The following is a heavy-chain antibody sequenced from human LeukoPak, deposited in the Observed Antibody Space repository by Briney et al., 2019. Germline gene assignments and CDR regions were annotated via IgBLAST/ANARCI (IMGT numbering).Heavy chain of an antibody. V-gene: IGHV4-30-4*01. J-gene: IGHJ4*02. D-gene: IGHD3-10*01. CDR2: IYYSGST. CDR3: ARDPRRGSGSYYLGY. CDR1: GGSISSGDYY. Sequence: SETLSLTCTVSGGSISSGDYYWSWIRQPPGKGLEWIGYIYYSGSTYYNPSLKSRVTISVDTSKNQFSLKLSSVTAADTAVYYCARDPRRGSGSYYLGYWGQGTLVTVSS.